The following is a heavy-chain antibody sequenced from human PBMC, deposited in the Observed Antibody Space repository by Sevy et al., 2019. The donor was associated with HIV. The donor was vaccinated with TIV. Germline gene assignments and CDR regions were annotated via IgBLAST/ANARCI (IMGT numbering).Heavy chain of an antibody. J-gene: IGHJ4*02. D-gene: IGHD3-22*01. CDR1: GKTLTQLS. V-gene: IGHV1-24*01. CDR2: YDPEDDKR. Sequence: ASVKVSCKVSGKTLTQLSIHWVRQAPGKGLEWMGSYDPEDDKRIYAQKFQGRVTMTEDTSTDTAYMELRILRSEDTAMYYCATTKDYYESSGSPFDYWGQGTLVTVSS. CDR3: ATTKDYYESSGSPFDY.